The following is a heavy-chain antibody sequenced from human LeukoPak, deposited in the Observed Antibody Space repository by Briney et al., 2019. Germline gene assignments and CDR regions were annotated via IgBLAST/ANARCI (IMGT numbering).Heavy chain of an antibody. CDR2: MNPNSGNT. D-gene: IGHD2/OR15-2a*01. J-gene: IGHJ3*02. CDR1: GYTFTSYD. CDR3: ARGPLLAFDI. V-gene: IGHV1-8*01. Sequence: ASVKVSCKASGYTFTSYDINWVRQATGQGLGWMGWMNPNSGNTDYAQKFQGRGTMTRTTSIGTAYMGLSSLTSEGTAVYYCARGPLLAFDIWGQGTMVTVSS.